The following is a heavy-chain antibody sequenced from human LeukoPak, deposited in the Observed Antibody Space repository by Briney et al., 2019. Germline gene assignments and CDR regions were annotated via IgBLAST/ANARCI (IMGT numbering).Heavy chain of an antibody. CDR2: MNPNSGNT. Sequence: ASVKVSCKASGNTFAGYYVHWVRQATGQGLEWMGWMNPNSGNTGYAQKFQGRVTITRNTSISTAYMELSSLRSEDTAVYYCARVGWDSSGWIDYWGQGTLVTVSS. V-gene: IGHV1-8*03. J-gene: IGHJ4*02. D-gene: IGHD6-19*01. CDR3: ARVGWDSSGWIDY. CDR1: GNTFAGYY.